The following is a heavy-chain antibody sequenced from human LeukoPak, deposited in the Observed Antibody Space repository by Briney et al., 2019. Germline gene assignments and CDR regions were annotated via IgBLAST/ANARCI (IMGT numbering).Heavy chain of an antibody. CDR1: GFTISSYG. J-gene: IGHJ4*02. CDR2: IRYDGSNK. Sequence: PGGSLRLSCAASGFTISSYGMHWVRQAPGKGLEWVAFIRYDGSNKYYADSVKGRFSVSRDNSRNTLYLQMNSLRPEDTAVYYCAKDAPCTNGVCALSGWGQGTLVTVPS. CDR3: AKDAPCTNGVCALSG. V-gene: IGHV3-30*02. D-gene: IGHD2-8*01.